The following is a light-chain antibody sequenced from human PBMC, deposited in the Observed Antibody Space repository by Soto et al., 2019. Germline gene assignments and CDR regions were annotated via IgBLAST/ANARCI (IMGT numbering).Light chain of an antibody. CDR1: QGISSY. J-gene: IGKJ4*01. V-gene: IGKV1-8*01. CDR3: QQYYSYPL. Sequence: AIRMTQSPSSLSASTGDRVTITCRASQGISSYLAWYQQKPGKAPKLLIYAASTLQSGVPSRFSGSGSGTDFILTISCLQSEDFATYYCQQYYSYPLFGGGTKVEIK. CDR2: AAS.